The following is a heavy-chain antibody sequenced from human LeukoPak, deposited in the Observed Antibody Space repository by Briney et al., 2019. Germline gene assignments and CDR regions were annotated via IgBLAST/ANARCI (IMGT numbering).Heavy chain of an antibody. V-gene: IGHV3-7*04. D-gene: IGHD5-12*01. Sequence: GGSLRLSCAASGFTFSSYAMSWVRQAPGKGLEWVANIKQDGSEKYYVDSVKGRFTISRDNAKNSLYLQMNSLRAEDTAVFYCARDGTYTDYDPDFDIWGQGTLVTVSS. CDR1: GFTFSSYA. J-gene: IGHJ4*02. CDR2: IKQDGSEK. CDR3: ARDGTYTDYDPDFDI.